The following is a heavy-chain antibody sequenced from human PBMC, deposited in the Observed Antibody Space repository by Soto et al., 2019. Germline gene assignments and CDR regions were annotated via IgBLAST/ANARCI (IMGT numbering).Heavy chain of an antibody. Sequence: LGESLKISCKGSGYSFTSYWIGWVRQMPGKGLEWMGIIYPGDSDTRYSPSFQGQVTISADKSISTAYLQWSSLKASDTAMYYCASVPGTVVTPGYFDYWGQGTLVTVSS. V-gene: IGHV5-51*01. CDR1: GYSFTSYW. CDR3: ASVPGTVVTPGYFDY. CDR2: IYPGDSDT. J-gene: IGHJ4*02. D-gene: IGHD2-21*02.